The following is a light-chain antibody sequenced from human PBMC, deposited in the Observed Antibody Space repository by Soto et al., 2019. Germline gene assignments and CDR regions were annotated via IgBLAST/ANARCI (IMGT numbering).Light chain of an antibody. V-gene: IGKV1-9*01. Sequence: EIPLTQSPSSLAASVGDRVTVTCRASQDISSYLAWYQQKPGKAPKLLIYATSTLQSGVPSRFSGSGSGTDFALTISSLQPEDFATYYCQQLSSSPLTFGGGTKVDIK. CDR2: ATS. J-gene: IGKJ4*01. CDR3: QQLSSSPLT. CDR1: QDISSY.